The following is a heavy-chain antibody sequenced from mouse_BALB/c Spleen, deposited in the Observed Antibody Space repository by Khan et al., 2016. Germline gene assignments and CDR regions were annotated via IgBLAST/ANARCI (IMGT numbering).Heavy chain of an antibody. CDR3: ARGRDYRYLFDY. CDR1: DYSITSDYA. D-gene: IGHD2-14*01. Sequence: EVQLVESGPGLVKPSQSLSLTCTVTDYSITSDYAWNWIRQFPGNKLEWMGYISYSGSTSYNPSLKSRISITRDTSKNQFFLQLNSVTTEDTATYYCARGRDYRYLFDYWGQGTTLTVSS. V-gene: IGHV3-2*02. J-gene: IGHJ2*01. CDR2: ISYSGST.